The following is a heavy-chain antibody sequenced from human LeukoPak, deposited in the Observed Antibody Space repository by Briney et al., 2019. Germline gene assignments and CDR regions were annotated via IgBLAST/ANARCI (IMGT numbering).Heavy chain of an antibody. Sequence: XIXXXXYXXGXVRQXAGXGLEGIVYIYYSVSTSNNPSLKSRVTISGNTSKNQFSLKLSSVTAADTAVYYCARVPPGYYYGMDVWGQGTTVTVSS. J-gene: IGHJ6*02. CDR2: IYYSVST. D-gene: IGHD7-27*01. CDR3: ARVPPGYYYGMDV. CDR1: XIXXXXYX. V-gene: IGHV4-31*02.